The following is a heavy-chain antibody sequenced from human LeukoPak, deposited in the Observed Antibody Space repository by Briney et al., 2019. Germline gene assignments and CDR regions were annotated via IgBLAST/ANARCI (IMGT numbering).Heavy chain of an antibody. CDR1: GFTFSIYW. CDR3: ARSDNKQGRNQWYFDL. D-gene: IGHD6-19*01. J-gene: IGHJ2*01. Sequence: PGGSLRLSCAASGFTFSIYWMSWVRQAPGKGLEWVANIKQDGSEKYYVDSVKGRFTISRDNAKNSLYLQMNSLRAEDTAVYYCARSDNKQGRNQWYFDLWGRGTLVTVSS. V-gene: IGHV3-7*01. CDR2: IKQDGSEK.